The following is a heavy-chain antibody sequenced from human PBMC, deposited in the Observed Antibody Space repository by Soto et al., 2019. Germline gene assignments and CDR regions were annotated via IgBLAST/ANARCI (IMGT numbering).Heavy chain of an antibody. V-gene: IGHV3-23*01. CDR1: GFTFSSYA. Sequence: GGSLRLSCAASGFTFSSYAMSWVRQAPGKGLEWVSAISGSGGSTYYADSVKGRFTISRDNSKNTLYLQMNSLRAEDTAVYYCAKATGRMITFGGVIPPFDYWGQGTLVTVSS. J-gene: IGHJ4*02. D-gene: IGHD3-16*02. CDR2: ISGSGGST. CDR3: AKATGRMITFGGVIPPFDY.